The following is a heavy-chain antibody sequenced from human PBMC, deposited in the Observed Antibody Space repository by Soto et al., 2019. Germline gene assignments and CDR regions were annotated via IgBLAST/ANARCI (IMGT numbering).Heavy chain of an antibody. J-gene: IGHJ6*02. D-gene: IGHD2-2*01. V-gene: IGHV5-51*01. CDR2: IYPSDSDI. CDR3: ARQDYSNYRGGMDV. CDR1: GYSFTSHW. Sequence: GESLKISCKTSGYSFTSHWIAWVRQMPGKGLEWMGIIYPSDSDIRYRPSFQGQVTISVDKSISTAYLQWSSLRASDTATYYCARQDYSNYRGGMDVWGQGTTVTVSS.